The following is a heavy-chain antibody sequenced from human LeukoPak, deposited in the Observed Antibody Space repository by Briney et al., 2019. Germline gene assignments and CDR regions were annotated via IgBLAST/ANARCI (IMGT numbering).Heavy chain of an antibody. V-gene: IGHV4-30-4*08. J-gene: IGHJ6*03. CDR1: GGSVSSGYHY. CDR2: ISYSGST. Sequence: PSQTLSLTCTVSGGSVSSGYHYWSWIRQPPGRNLEWIGYISYSGSTSYTPSLDSRVSISVDTSKNHFSLKLNSVTAADTAIYYCARVTPGYTGGGADYYYMDVWGKGTTVTVSS. CDR3: ARVTPGYTGGGADYYYMDV. D-gene: IGHD6-25*01.